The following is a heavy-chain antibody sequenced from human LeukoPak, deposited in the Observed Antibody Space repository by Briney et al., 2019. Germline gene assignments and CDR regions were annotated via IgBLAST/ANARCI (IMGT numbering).Heavy chain of an antibody. CDR3: AREPRLLRFFDY. CDR2: INPSGGST. D-gene: IGHD1-26*01. J-gene: IGHJ4*02. Sequence: ASVKVSCKASGYTFTSYYMHWVRQAPGQGLEWMGIINPSGGSTSYAQKFQGRVTMTRDTSKNQFSLKLSSVTAADTAVYYCAREPRLLRFFDYWGQGTLVTVSS. V-gene: IGHV1-46*01. CDR1: GYTFTSYY.